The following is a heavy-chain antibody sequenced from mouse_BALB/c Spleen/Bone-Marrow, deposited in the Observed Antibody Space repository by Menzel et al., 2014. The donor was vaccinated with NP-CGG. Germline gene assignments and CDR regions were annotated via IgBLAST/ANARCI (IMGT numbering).Heavy chain of an antibody. J-gene: IGHJ2*01. Sequence: QVQLHQSGDELVRPGTSVKVSCKASGYAFTNSLIEWFKQRPGQGLEWIGRINPGIGGTTYNAKFKGKATLTADKSSTTAYMQLSSQTSDDSAVYFCARFTRDYWGQGATLTVSS. CDR3: ARFTRDY. V-gene: IGHV1-54*01. CDR2: INPGIGGT. CDR1: GYAFTNSL.